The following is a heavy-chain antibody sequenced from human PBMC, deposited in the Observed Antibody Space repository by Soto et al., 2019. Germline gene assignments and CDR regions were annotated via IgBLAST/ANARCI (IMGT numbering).Heavy chain of an antibody. CDR3: VTVNLVGAAYYFDY. Sequence: SETLSLTCTVSGGSISSGGYYWSWIRQHPGKGLEWIGYIYYSGTTYSHPSLNSRVSIAVDTSENQFSLMLTSVTAADTAVYYCVTVNLVGAAYYFDYWGPGTLVTVSS. CDR2: IYYSGTT. J-gene: IGHJ4*02. D-gene: IGHD1-26*01. V-gene: IGHV4-30-4*08. CDR1: GGSISSGGYY.